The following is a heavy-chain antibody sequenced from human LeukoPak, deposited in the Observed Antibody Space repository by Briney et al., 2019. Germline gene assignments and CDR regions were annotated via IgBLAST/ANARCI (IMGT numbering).Heavy chain of an antibody. V-gene: IGHV1-8*01. CDR1: GYTFTSYD. J-gene: IGHJ6*02. CDR2: MNPNRGNT. Sequence: GASVKVSCKASGYTFTSYDINWVRQATGQGGEGMGWMNPNRGNTGYAQKFQGRVTMTRNTSISTAYMELSSLRSEDTAVYYCAREVAGSSGWYPFEGYYYYGMDVWGQGTTVTVSS. D-gene: IGHD6-19*01. CDR3: AREVAGSSGWYPFEGYYYYGMDV.